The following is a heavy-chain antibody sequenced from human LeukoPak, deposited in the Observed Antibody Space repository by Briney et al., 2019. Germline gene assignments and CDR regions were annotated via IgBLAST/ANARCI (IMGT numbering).Heavy chain of an antibody. CDR1: GGSISSYY. Sequence: SETLSLTCTVSGGSISSYYWSWIRQPPGKGLEWIGEINHSGSTNYNPSLKSRVTISVDTSKNQFSLKLSSVTAADTAVYYCASCSGGSCFIGLFDPWGQGTLVTVSS. V-gene: IGHV4-34*01. CDR3: ASCSGGSCFIGLFDP. D-gene: IGHD2-15*01. CDR2: INHSGST. J-gene: IGHJ5*02.